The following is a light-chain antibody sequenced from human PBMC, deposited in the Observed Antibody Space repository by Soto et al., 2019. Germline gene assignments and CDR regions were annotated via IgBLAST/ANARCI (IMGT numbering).Light chain of an antibody. Sequence: EIVLTQSPATLSLSPGERATLSCRASQSVSSYLAWYQQKPGQAPRLLIYDASSRATGIPARFSGSGSGTDFTLTISILEPEHIAVYYCQQSSNWPTFGGGTKVEIK. V-gene: IGKV3-11*01. CDR1: QSVSSY. CDR2: DAS. CDR3: QQSSNWPT. J-gene: IGKJ4*01.